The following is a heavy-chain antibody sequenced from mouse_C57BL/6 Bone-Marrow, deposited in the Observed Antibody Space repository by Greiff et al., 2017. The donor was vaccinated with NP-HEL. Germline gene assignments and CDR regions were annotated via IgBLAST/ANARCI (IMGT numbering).Heavy chain of an antibody. CDR1: GYTFTSYW. D-gene: IGHD1-1*01. CDR2: IDPSDSYT. V-gene: IGHV1-69*01. Sequence: QVQLQQSGAELVMPGASVKLSCKASGYTFTSYWMHWVKQRPGQGLEWIGEIDPSDSYTNYNQKFKGKSTLTVDKSSSTAYMQLSSLTSEDSAVYYCANYGSSPWFAYWGQGTLVTVSA. J-gene: IGHJ3*01. CDR3: ANYGSSPWFAY.